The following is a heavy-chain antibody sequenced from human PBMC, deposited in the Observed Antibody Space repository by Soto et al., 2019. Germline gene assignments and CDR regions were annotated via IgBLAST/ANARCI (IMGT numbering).Heavy chain of an antibody. CDR2: IYYRGST. CDR1: GGSISGYY. Sequence: QVQLQESGPGLVKPSDTLSLTCNVSGGSISGYYWSWIRQSPGKGLEYIGYIYYRGSTNYNSSLKSRVTMSVDTSRNQLSLKMNSVTAADTAVYYCARQQLLPFYYALDVWGQGTTVTVSS. V-gene: IGHV4-59*07. CDR3: ARQQLLPFYYALDV. J-gene: IGHJ6*02. D-gene: IGHD1-26*01.